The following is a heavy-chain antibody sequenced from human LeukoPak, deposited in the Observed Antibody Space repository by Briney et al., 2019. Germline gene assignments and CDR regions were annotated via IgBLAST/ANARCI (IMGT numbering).Heavy chain of an antibody. CDR1: GYTFTTYA. J-gene: IGHJ4*02. V-gene: IGHV1-3*01. D-gene: IGHD4-17*01. Sequence: ASVKVSCKTSGYTFTTYAFHWVRQAPGQRLEWMGSINAGNGNTKFSQNLQGRVTIARDTSASTAYMELSSLRSDDTAVYYCAREDAVKDYWDQGTLVTVSS. CDR2: INAGNGNT. CDR3: AREDAVKDY.